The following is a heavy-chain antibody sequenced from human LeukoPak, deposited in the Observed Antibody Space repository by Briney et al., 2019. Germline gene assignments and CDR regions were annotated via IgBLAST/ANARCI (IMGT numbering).Heavy chain of an antibody. J-gene: IGHJ5*02. CDR1: GGSISSSSYY. CDR3: ARVGPYCGGDCYTNWFDP. V-gene: IGHV4-39*07. D-gene: IGHD2-21*02. CDR2: IYHSGST. Sequence: SETLSLTCTVSGGSISSSSYYWGWIRQPPGKGLEWIGSIYHSGSTYYNPSLKSRVTISVDTSKNQFSLKLSSVTAADTAVYYCARVGPYCGGDCYTNWFDPWGQGTLVTVSS.